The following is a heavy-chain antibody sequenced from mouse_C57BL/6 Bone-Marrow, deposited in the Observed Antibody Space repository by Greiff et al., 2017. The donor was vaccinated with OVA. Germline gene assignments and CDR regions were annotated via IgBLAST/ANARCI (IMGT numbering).Heavy chain of an antibody. J-gene: IGHJ2*01. CDR2: INPNNGGT. CDR1: GYTFTDYY. D-gene: IGHD1-1*01. CDR3: ARDYYGSILFDY. V-gene: IGHV1-26*01. Sequence: EVQLQQSGPELVKPGASVKISCKASGYTFTDYYMNWVKQSHGKSLEWIGDINPNNGGTSYNQKFKGKATLTVDKSSSTAYMELRSLTSEDSAVYYCARDYYGSILFDYWGQGTTLTVSS.